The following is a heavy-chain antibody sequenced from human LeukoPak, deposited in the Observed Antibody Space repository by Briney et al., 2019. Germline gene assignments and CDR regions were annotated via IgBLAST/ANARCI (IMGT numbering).Heavy chain of an antibody. CDR3: ATDSPETAAFDY. CDR1: GFSFSTYS. J-gene: IGHJ4*02. CDR2: IFGSSSNI. V-gene: IGHV3-48*04. D-gene: IGHD1-1*01. Sequence: GGSLRLSCTASGFSFSTYSMNWVRQAPGKGLEWVSYIFGSSSNIYYADSVKGRFTISRDNAKNSRYLQMDSLRAEDTAVYYCATDSPETAAFDYWGQGTLVTVSS.